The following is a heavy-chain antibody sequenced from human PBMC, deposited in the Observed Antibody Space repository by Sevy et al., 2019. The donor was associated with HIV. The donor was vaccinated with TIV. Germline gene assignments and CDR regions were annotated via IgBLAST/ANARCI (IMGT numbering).Heavy chain of an antibody. V-gene: IGHV3-53*01. J-gene: IGHJ4*02. Sequence: GGSLRLSCAASGFTISSNYLSWVRQVPGKGLEWVSVIYGNHSTYYADFVKGRFTISRDNSKNTLYLQMNSLRAEDTAVYYCAREASDGYNPRYYFDYWGQGTLVTVSS. CDR2: IYGNHST. CDR1: GFTISSNY. D-gene: IGHD1-20*01. CDR3: AREASDGYNPRYYFDY.